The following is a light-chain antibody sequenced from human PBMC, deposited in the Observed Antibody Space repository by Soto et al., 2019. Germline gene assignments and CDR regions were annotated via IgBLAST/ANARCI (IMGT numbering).Light chain of an antibody. J-gene: IGKJ4*01. CDR1: QGISSY. Sequence: DIQLTQSPSFLSASVGDRVTITCRASQGISSYLAWYQQKPGNAPKLLIYAASTLQSGVPSRLSGSGSGIEFTLTITSLQPEDFATYYCQHLYSYPPTFGGGTKVEIK. CDR2: AAS. CDR3: QHLYSYPPT. V-gene: IGKV1-9*01.